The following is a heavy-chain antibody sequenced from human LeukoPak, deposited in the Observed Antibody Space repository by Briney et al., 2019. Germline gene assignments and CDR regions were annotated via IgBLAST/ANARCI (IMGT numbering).Heavy chain of an antibody. Sequence: PGGSLRFSCAASGFTFSSYEMNWVRQAPGQGLEWVSYISSSSSTIYYADSVKGRFTIYRDNAKNSLYLQMNSLRAEDTAVYYCARDGQVLLWFGEFVKEYYFDYWGQGTLVTVSS. CDR2: ISSSSSTI. CDR3: ARDGQVLLWFGEFVKEYYFDY. J-gene: IGHJ4*02. V-gene: IGHV3-48*03. D-gene: IGHD3-10*01. CDR1: GFTFSSYE.